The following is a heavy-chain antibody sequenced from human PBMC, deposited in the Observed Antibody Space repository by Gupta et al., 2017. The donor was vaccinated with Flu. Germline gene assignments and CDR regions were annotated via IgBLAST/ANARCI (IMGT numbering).Heavy chain of an antibody. CDR2: VYHIGTT. CDR3: ARDRGLSYGFGFDS. V-gene: IGHV4-4*03. J-gene: IGHJ4*02. Sequence: QVPLRESGPGLVKPRGPPSLTCFVSGDSIKSTRWWSWVRQQPGKGLEWIGDVYHIGTTNYNSSLKSRVTMSVDKSKNEFNLRLTSVTAADTAVYYCARDRGLSYGFGFDSWGRGTLVIVSS. CDR1: GDSIKSTRW. D-gene: IGHD3-16*02.